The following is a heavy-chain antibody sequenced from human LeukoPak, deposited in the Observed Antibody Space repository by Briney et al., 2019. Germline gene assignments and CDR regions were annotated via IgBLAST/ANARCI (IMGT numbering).Heavy chain of an antibody. J-gene: IGHJ4*02. CDR1: GGSISSYY. CDR3: ARHHRKGNTGWSCDS. V-gene: IGHV4-59*08. Sequence: SETLSLTCTVSGGSISSYYWSWIRQTPGKGLEWIGYVYYTGSTSYNASLRSRVTISVDPSKNQFSLRLNSVTAADAAIYYCARHHRKGNTGWSCDSWGQGTLVTVSS. D-gene: IGHD6-19*01. CDR2: VYYTGST.